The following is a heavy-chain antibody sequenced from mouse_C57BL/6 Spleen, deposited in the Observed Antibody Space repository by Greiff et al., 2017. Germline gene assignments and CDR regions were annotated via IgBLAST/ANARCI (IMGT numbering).Heavy chain of an antibody. J-gene: IGHJ4*01. CDR1: GYTFTDHT. D-gene: IGHD2-1*01. CDR2: IYPRDGST. V-gene: IGHV1-78*01. CDR3: ARKIYYGNYDYAMAY. Sequence: VQLQQSDAELVKPGASVKISCKVSGYTFTDHTIHWMKQRPEQGLEWIGYIYPRDGSTTYTEKFKGKATLTADKSSSTAYMQLNSLTSEDSAVYFCARKIYYGNYDYAMAYWGQGTSVTVSS.